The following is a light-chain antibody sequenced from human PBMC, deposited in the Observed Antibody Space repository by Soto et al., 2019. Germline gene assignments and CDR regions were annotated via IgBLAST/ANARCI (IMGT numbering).Light chain of an antibody. Sequence: DVQMTQSPSTLSASVGDGVTIICRASESVDRWLAWYQQKPGEAPKLLIFDASSLESGLPSRFSGSGFGTEFTLTIRSVQPDDFATYYCQQYNSYPITLGQGTRLAIK. V-gene: IGKV1-5*02. J-gene: IGKJ5*01. CDR2: DAS. CDR3: QQYNSYPIT. CDR1: ESVDRW.